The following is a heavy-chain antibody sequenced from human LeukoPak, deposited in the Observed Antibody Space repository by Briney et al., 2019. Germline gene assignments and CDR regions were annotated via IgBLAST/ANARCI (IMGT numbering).Heavy chain of an antibody. CDR1: GDTFPYY. V-gene: IGHV1-2*02. CDR3: ARDNYGRLDY. Sequence: GASVKVSCEPYGDTFPYYIHWVRQAPGQGLEWVGWIDPNSGGRVSAKKFQGRVTMTRDTSSNTIYMEMNSLQSDDTAVYFCARDNYGRLDYWGQGTLVTVSS. J-gene: IGHJ4*02. CDR2: IDPNSGGR. D-gene: IGHD4-17*01.